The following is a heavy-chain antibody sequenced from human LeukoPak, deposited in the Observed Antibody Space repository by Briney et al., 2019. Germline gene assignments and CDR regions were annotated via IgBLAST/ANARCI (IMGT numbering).Heavy chain of an antibody. D-gene: IGHD6-19*01. CDR2: ISGSGGST. CDR3: AKETVAGRQADY. CDR1: GFTFSSYA. Sequence: GGSLRLSCAASGFTFSSYAMSWVRQAPGNGLQWVSAISGSGGSTNYADSVKGRFTISRDNSKNTLYLQMNSLRAEDTAVYYCAKETVAGRQADYWGQGTLVTVSS. V-gene: IGHV3-23*01. J-gene: IGHJ4*02.